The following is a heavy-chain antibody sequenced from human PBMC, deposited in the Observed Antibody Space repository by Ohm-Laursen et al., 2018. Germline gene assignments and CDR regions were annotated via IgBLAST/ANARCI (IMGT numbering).Heavy chain of an antibody. Sequence: TQTLTLTCTFSGFSLSTSGMRVSWIRQPPGKALEWLGRIDWDDDKFYSTSMKIRLTISKDTSKNQVVLTMTNMDPVDTATYYCARMRGATVGMDVWGQGTTGTVSS. CDR2: IDWDDDK. J-gene: IGHJ6*02. CDR1: GFSLSTSGMR. CDR3: ARMRGATVGMDV. D-gene: IGHD1-26*01. V-gene: IGHV2-70*04.